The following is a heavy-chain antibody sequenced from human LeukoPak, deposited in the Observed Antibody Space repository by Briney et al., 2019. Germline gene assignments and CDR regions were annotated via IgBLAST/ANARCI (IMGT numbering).Heavy chain of an antibody. CDR2: ISSSGSTI. J-gene: IGHJ4*02. CDR3: ARDHGYDNGDCVVTALDY. CDR1: GFTFSSYE. Sequence: QPGGSLRLSCAASGFTFSSYEMNWVRQAPGKGLEWVSYISSSGSTIYYADSVKGRFTISRDNAKNSLYLQMNSLRAEDTAVYYCARDHGYDNGDCVVTALDYWGQGTLVTVSS. V-gene: IGHV3-48*03. D-gene: IGHD4-17*01.